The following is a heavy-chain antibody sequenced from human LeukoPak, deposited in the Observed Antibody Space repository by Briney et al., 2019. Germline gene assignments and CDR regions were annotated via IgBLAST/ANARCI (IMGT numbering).Heavy chain of an antibody. CDR2: IYSGGST. J-gene: IGHJ4*02. CDR3: ARDRDSSSWYGY. Sequence: TGGSLRLSCEASGFTVRSNYMSWVRQAPGKGPEWVSVIYSGGSTYYADSMKGRFTISRDNSKNTLYLQMNSLRVEDTAVYYCARDRDSSSWYGYWGQGTLVTVSS. CDR1: GFTVRSNY. D-gene: IGHD6-13*01. V-gene: IGHV3-53*01.